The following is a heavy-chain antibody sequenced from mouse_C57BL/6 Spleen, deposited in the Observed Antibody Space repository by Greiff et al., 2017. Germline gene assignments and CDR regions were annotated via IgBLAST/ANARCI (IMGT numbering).Heavy chain of an antibody. Sequence: VQLQQPGAELVRPGSSVKLSCKASGYTFTSYWMHWVKQRPIQGLEWISNIDPSDSETHYNQKFKDKATLTVDKSSSTAYMQLSSLTSEDSAVYYCARVTTTVVAHWYFDVWGTGTTVTVSS. J-gene: IGHJ1*03. CDR3: ARVTTTVVAHWYFDV. V-gene: IGHV1-52*01. CDR1: GYTFTSYW. CDR2: IDPSDSET. D-gene: IGHD1-1*01.